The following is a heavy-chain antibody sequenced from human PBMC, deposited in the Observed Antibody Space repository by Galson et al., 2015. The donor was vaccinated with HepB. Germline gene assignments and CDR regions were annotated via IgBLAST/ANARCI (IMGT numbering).Heavy chain of an antibody. CDR1: GGSISDYY. CDR3: ARLTSFKFFEY. D-gene: IGHD3-10*01. V-gene: IGHV4-59*08. J-gene: IGHJ4*02. CDR2: IYYTGST. Sequence: ETLSLTCTVSGGSISDYYWGWIRQPPGQGLEWIGFIYYTGSTTYNSSLKSRLTISVDTSQNHFSLRLTSVTAADTAVYYCARLTSFKFFEYWGPGTPITVSA.